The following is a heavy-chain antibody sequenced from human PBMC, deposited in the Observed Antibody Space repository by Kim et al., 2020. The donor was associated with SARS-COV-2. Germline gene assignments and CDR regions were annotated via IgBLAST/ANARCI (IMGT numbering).Heavy chain of an antibody. CDR3: ARVGRYTHYDGMDV. J-gene: IGHJ6*02. CDR2: IYSGGST. Sequence: GGSLRLSCAASGFTVSSNYMSWVRQAPGKGLEWVSVIYSGGSTYYADSVKGRFTISRDNSKNTLYLQMNSLRAEDTAVYYCARVGRYTHYDGMDVWGQGTTGTVSS. CDR1: GFTVSSNY. V-gene: IGHV3-53*01. D-gene: IGHD1-1*01.